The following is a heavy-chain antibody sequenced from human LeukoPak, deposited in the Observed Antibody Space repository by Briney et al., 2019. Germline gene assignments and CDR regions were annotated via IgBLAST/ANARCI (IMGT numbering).Heavy chain of an antibody. CDR2: ISGSGGST. J-gene: IGHJ4*02. V-gene: IGHV3-23*01. D-gene: IGHD1-26*01. Sequence: QPGGSLRLSCAASGFTFSSYAMSWVRQAPGEGLEWVSAISGSGGSTYYADSVKGRFTISRDNSKNTLYLQMNSLRAEDTAVYYCAKQGVGAFAYYFDYWGQGTLVTVSS. CDR3: AKQGVGAFAYYFDY. CDR1: GFTFSSYA.